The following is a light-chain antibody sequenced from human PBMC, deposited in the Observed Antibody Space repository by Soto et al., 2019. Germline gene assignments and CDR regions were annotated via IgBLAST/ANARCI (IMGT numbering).Light chain of an antibody. CDR1: RSNIGNNY. V-gene: IGLV1-51*01. CDR2: DND. Sequence: QSVLTQPLSVSAAPGQKVTVSCSGSRSNIGNNYVSWYPHLPGTAPKLLMYDNDKRPSGIPDRFSASKSGTSATLDITGPQTGDEADYYCEAWDSNLSGGVFGGGTKVTVL. CDR3: EAWDSNLSGGV. J-gene: IGLJ3*02.